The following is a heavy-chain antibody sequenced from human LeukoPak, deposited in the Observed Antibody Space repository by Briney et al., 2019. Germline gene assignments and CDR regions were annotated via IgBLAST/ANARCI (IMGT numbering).Heavy chain of an antibody. D-gene: IGHD5-18*01. CDR1: GFTFSSYG. CDR3: AKEANPYSSMSFDY. Sequence: GRSLRLSCAGFGFTFSSYGMQWVRQAPGKGLEGVTVISHDGSVKHYADSVKGRFTISRDNARNTLYLQMNSLRAEDSAVYYCAKEANPYSSMSFDYWGRGTLVTVSS. J-gene: IGHJ4*02. V-gene: IGHV3-30*18. CDR2: ISHDGSVK.